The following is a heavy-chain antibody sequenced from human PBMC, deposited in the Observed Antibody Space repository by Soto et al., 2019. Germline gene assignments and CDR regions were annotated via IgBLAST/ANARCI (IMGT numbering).Heavy chain of an antibody. V-gene: IGHV3-23*01. CDR3: AKSYDFWSGLDS. CDR2: ISGSGGST. D-gene: IGHD3-3*01. Sequence: PGGSLRLSCAASGFTFSSYAMSWVRQAPGKGLEWVSAISGSGGSTYYAESVKGRFTISRDNSKNTLYLQMNSLRAEDTAVYYCAKSYDFWSGLDSWGQGTLVTVSA. CDR1: GFTFSSYA. J-gene: IGHJ4*02.